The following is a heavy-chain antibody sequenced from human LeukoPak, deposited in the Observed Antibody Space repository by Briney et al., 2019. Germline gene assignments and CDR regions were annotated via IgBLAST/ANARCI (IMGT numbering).Heavy chain of an antibody. D-gene: IGHD3-3*01. CDR1: GFPFSSYW. CDR3: AKDLAPYYDFWSGYPPY. V-gene: IGHV3-7*01. Sequence: GGSLRLSCAASGFPFSSYWMNWVRQAPGKGLEWVANIKQDGSEKFYVDSVKGRFTISRDNAKNSLYLQMNSLRAEDTAVYYCAKDLAPYYDFWSGYPPYWGQGTLVTVSS. CDR2: IKQDGSEK. J-gene: IGHJ4*02.